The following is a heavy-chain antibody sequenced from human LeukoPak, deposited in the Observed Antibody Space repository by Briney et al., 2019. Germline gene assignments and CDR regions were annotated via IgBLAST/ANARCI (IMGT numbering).Heavy chain of an antibody. CDR1: GFTFSSYA. D-gene: IGHD3-3*01. CDR3: ARDGPYDFWSGYYLVTKYYYYGMDV. Sequence: PGRSLRPSCAASGFTFSSYAMHWVRQAPGKGLEWVAVISYDGSNKYYADSVKGRFTISRDNSKNTLYLQMNSLRAEDTAVYYCARDGPYDFWSGYYLVTKYYYYGMDVWGQGTTVTVS. V-gene: IGHV3-30-3*01. CDR2: ISYDGSNK. J-gene: IGHJ6*02.